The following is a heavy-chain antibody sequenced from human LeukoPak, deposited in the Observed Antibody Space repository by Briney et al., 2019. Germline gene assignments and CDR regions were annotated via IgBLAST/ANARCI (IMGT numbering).Heavy chain of an antibody. J-gene: IGHJ4*02. CDR3: ASGSGWSDY. CDR1: GFTFSSYS. V-gene: IGHV3-21*05. Sequence: GGSLRLSCAASGFTFSSYSMNWVRQAPGKGLEGVSYISSSSSYIYYADSVKGRSTISRDNAKNSLYLQMNSLRAEDTAVYYCASGSGWSDYWGQGTLVTVSS. D-gene: IGHD6-19*01. CDR2: ISSSSSYI.